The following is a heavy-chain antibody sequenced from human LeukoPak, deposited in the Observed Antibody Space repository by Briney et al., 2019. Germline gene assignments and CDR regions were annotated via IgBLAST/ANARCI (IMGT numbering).Heavy chain of an antibody. V-gene: IGHV3-23*01. Sequence: GGSLRLSCAASGFTFSNYAMTWVRQAPGKGLEWLSVISGSGGSTYYADSVKGRFTISRDNSKNTLYLQMNSLRAEDTAVFYCAKCESDYVEDWFDRWGQGTLVTVAS. D-gene: IGHD3-16*01. CDR2: ISGSGGST. J-gene: IGHJ5*02. CDR3: AKCESDYVEDWFDR. CDR1: GFTFSNYA.